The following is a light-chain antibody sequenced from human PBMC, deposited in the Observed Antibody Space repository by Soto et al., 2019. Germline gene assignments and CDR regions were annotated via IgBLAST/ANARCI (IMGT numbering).Light chain of an antibody. V-gene: IGKV3-15*01. CDR2: GAS. CDR1: QSVRSY. Sequence: EAVMTQSPATLSVSPGERATLSCRASQSVRSYVAWYQQKPGQAPRLLMYGASTRATGVPTRFSGSGSGTVLTLTMSILKSEDFAIYFCQQYNNWPLQFTFGGGTKVGIK. CDR3: QQYNNWPLQFT. J-gene: IGKJ4*01.